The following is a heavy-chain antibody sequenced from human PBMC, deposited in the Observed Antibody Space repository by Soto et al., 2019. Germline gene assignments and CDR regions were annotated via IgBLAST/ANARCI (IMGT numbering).Heavy chain of an antibody. Sequence: ASVKVSCKASGGTFSSYAISWVRQAPGQGPEWMGGIIPIFGTANYAQKFQGRVTITADESTSTAYTELSSLRSEDTAVYYCAQGAGYGDYSRFYPPDHYYYYGMDVWGQGTTVTVSS. J-gene: IGHJ6*02. CDR3: AQGAGYGDYSRFYPPDHYYYYGMDV. V-gene: IGHV1-69*13. CDR2: IIPIFGTA. D-gene: IGHD4-17*01. CDR1: GGTFSSYA.